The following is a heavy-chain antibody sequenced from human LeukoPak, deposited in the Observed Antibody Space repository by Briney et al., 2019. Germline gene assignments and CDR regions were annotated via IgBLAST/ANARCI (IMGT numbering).Heavy chain of an antibody. D-gene: IGHD4-17*01. CDR3: ARYGGYYVQAKKFEF. V-gene: IGHV4-38-2*02. CDR1: GHSISSVYY. Sequence: SETPSLTSTVSGHSISSVYYWGGIRQPPGKGREGIGSIYHSGSTYYKSSLKSRVTISVDTSKNAFSLKLSSVTAADTDVYYCARYGGYYVQAKKFEFWGQGTLVTVSS. CDR2: IYHSGST. J-gene: IGHJ4*02.